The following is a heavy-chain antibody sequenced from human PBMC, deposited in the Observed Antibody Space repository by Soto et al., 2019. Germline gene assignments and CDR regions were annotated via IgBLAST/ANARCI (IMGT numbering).Heavy chain of an antibody. D-gene: IGHD3-16*02. CDR2: ISSNGGST. CDR3: AREIMITFGGVIAPAYGMDV. Sequence: GGSLRLSCAASGFTFTTYAMSWVRQAPGKGLEYVSAISSNGGSTYYADSVKGRFTISRDNAKNSLYLQMNSLRDEDTAVYYCAREIMITFGGVIAPAYGMDVWGQGTTVTVSS. J-gene: IGHJ6*02. V-gene: IGHV3-64*04. CDR1: GFTFTTYA.